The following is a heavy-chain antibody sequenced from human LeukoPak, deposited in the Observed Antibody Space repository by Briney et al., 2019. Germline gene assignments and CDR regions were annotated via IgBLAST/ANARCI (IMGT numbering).Heavy chain of an antibody. Sequence: GGSLRLSCAASGFTFSSYSMNWVRQAPGKGLEWVSSISSSSSYIYYADSVKGRFTISRDNAKNSLYLQMNSLRAEDTAVYYCAREGGGYYDSSGYYYAPVDYWGQGTLVTVSS. CDR3: AREGGGYYDSSGYYYAPVDY. V-gene: IGHV3-21*01. J-gene: IGHJ4*02. CDR1: GFTFSSYS. D-gene: IGHD3-22*01. CDR2: ISSSSSYI.